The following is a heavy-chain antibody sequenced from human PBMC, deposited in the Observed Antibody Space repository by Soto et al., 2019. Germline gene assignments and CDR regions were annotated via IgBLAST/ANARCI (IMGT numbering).Heavy chain of an antibody. CDR1: GGSVSSGSYY. Sequence: SETLSLTCTVSGGSVSSGSYYWSWIRQPPGKGLEWIGYIYYSGSTNYNPSLKSRVTISVDTSKNQFSLKLSSVTAADTAVYYCARDRKSRYYGMDVWGQGTTVTV. J-gene: IGHJ6*02. V-gene: IGHV4-61*01. CDR3: ARDRKSRYYGMDV. CDR2: IYYSGST.